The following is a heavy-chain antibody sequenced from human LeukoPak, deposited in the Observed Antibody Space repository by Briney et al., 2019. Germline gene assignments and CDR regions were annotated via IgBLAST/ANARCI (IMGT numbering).Heavy chain of an antibody. J-gene: IGHJ4*02. V-gene: IGHV3-73*01. CDR2: IRGKADNYAT. CDR1: GFTFSGSP. Sequence: GGSLRLSCAASGFTFSGSPILWVRQASGKGLEWVGRIRGKADNYATAYAASVQGRCTISRDDSRNTAYLQLNSLKTEDTAVYYCTQNNYWGQGALVTVSS. CDR3: TQNNY.